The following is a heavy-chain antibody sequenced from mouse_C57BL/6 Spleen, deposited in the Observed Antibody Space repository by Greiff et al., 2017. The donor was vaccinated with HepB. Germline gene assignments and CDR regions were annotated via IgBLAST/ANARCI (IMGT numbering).Heavy chain of an antibody. V-gene: IGHV5-6*01. D-gene: IGHD2-3*01. CDR1: GFTFSSYG. J-gene: IGHJ4*01. Sequence: DVQLVESGGDLVKPGGSLKLSCAASGFTFSSYGMSWVRQTPDKRLEWVATISSGGSYTYYPDSVKGRFTISRDNAKNTLYLQMSSLKSEDTAMYYCAREDGYHYAMDYWGQGTSVTVSS. CDR2: ISSGGSYT. CDR3: AREDGYHYAMDY.